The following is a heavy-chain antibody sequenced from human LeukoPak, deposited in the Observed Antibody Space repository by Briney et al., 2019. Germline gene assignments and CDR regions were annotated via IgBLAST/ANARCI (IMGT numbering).Heavy chain of an antibody. J-gene: IGHJ6*02. CDR3: ARDRVLPYYGMDV. D-gene: IGHD3-10*01. V-gene: IGHV3-66*01. Sequence: GGSLRLSCAASGFTVSSNYMSWVRQAPGKGLEWVSVIYSGGSTYYADSVKGRFTISRDNSKNTLYLQMNSLRAEDTAVYYCARDRVLPYYGMDVRGQGTTVTVSS. CDR1: GFTVSSNY. CDR2: IYSGGST.